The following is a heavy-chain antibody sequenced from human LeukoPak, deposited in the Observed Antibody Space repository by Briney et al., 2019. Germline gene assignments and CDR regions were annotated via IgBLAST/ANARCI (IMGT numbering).Heavy chain of an antibody. CDR1: GYTFTSYG. J-gene: IGHJ3*02. CDR3: ARASMAAAGTASAFDI. Sequence: ASVKVSCKASGYTFTSYGISWVRQAPGQGLEWMGWISAYNGNTNYAQKLQGRVTMTTDTSTSTAYMELRSLRSEDTAVYYCARASMAAAGTASAFDIWGQGTMVTVSS. D-gene: IGHD6-13*01. CDR2: ISAYNGNT. V-gene: IGHV1-18*01.